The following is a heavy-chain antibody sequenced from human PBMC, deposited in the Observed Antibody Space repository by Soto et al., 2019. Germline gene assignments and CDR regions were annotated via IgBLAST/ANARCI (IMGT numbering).Heavy chain of an antibody. Sequence: EVQLLESGGGLVQPGGSLRLSCAVSGVNFRSSPMSWVRRAPGKGLEWVSGINGGDDSEHYAESARGRFTSTRDNSKNPLVLQLNRFRDEDTAIYYGVKDSHWGIISPTPDHWGQGTQITVSS. CDR1: GVNFRSSP. CDR2: INGGDDSE. CDR3: VKDSHWGIISPTPDH. J-gene: IGHJ4*02. V-gene: IGHV3-23*01. D-gene: IGHD3-16*01.